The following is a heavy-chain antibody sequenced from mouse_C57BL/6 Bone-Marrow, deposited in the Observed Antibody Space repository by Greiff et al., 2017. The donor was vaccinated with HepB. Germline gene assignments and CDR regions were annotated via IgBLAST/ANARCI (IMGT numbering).Heavy chain of an antibody. V-gene: IGHV5-4*01. Sequence: EVQGVESGGGLVKPGGSLKLSCAASGFTFSSYAMSWVRQTPEKRLEWVATISDGGSYTYYPDNVKGRFTISRDNAKNNLYLQMSHLKSEDTAMYYCASRDYYGSPWYFDVWGTGTTVTVSS. J-gene: IGHJ1*03. CDR1: GFTFSSYA. D-gene: IGHD1-1*01. CDR2: ISDGGSYT. CDR3: ASRDYYGSPWYFDV.